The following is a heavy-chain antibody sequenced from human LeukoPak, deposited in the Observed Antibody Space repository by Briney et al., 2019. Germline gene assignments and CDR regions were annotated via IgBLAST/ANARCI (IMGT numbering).Heavy chain of an antibody. J-gene: IGHJ4*02. CDR2: AYYSGST. CDR3: ARHHNWNYDY. Sequence: PSETLSLTCTVSGGSISSYYWSWIRQPPGKGLEWIGYAYYSGSTNYNPSLKSRVTISVDTSKNQFSLRLSSVTAADTAVYYCARHHNWNYDYWGQGTLVTVPS. V-gene: IGHV4-59*08. D-gene: IGHD1-20*01. CDR1: GGSISSYY.